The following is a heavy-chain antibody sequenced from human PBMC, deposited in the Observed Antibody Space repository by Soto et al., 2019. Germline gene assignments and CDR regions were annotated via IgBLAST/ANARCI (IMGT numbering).Heavy chain of an antibody. V-gene: IGHV1-3*01. J-gene: IGHJ4*02. CDR3: ARGSTVPQVDY. CDR2: INAGNGDT. D-gene: IGHD3-10*01. Sequence: ASVKVSCKASGYIFTTLAIHWVRQAPGQRLEWMGRINAGNGDTKYSQKFQGRVAFSRDTSASTAYMELSSLRSEDTATYYCARGSTVPQVDYWGQGTLVTVSS. CDR1: GYIFTTLA.